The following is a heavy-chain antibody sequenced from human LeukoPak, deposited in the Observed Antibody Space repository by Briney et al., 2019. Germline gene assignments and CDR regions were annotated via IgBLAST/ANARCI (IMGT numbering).Heavy chain of an antibody. CDR1: GFTFSSYE. CDR2: ISSSSTTI. J-gene: IGHJ5*02. V-gene: IGHV3-48*03. Sequence: GGSLTLSCAASGFTFSSYEVNWVRQAPGKGLEWISYISSSSTTIYYADSVKGRFTISRDNAENSLYLQMNSLRAEDTAVYYCAKSGGGDFWSGYPIPNWFDPWGQGTLVTVSS. CDR3: AKSGGGDFWSGYPIPNWFDP. D-gene: IGHD3-3*01.